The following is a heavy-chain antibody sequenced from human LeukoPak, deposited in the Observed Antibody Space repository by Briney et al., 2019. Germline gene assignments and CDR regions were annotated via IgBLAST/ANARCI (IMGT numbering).Heavy chain of an antibody. CDR2: INHSGST. Sequence: PSETLSLTCTVSGYSISSGYYWSWIRQPPGKGLEWIGEINHSGSTNYNPSLKSRVTISVDTSKNQFSLKLSSVTAADTAVYYCARGPHRGDKRRYYYYMDVWGKGTTVTVSS. J-gene: IGHJ6*03. CDR1: GYSISSGYY. CDR3: ARGPHRGDKRRYYYYMDV. V-gene: IGHV4-38-2*02. D-gene: IGHD2-21*02.